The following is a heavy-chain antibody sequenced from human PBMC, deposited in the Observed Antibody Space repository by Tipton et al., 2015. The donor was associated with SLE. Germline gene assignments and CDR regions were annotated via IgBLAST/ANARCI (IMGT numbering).Heavy chain of an antibody. Sequence: SLRLSCAASRFTFSSYGMHWVRRAPGKGLEWVAVIWYDGSNKYYADSVKGRFTISRDNSKNTLYLQMNSLRAEDTAVYYCAKEADIWGQGTMVTVSS. CDR2: IWYDGSNK. CDR3: AKEADI. CDR1: RFTFSSYG. V-gene: IGHV3-33*06. J-gene: IGHJ3*02.